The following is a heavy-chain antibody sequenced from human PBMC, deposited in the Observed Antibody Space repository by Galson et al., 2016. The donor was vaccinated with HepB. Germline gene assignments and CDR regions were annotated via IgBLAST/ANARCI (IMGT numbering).Heavy chain of an antibody. CDR1: GFSFSDAW. CDR3: TTGGTKWGPAY. J-gene: IGHJ4*02. CDR2: IKSKSDGGTS. D-gene: IGHD1-14*01. V-gene: IGHV3-15*01. Sequence: SLRLSCAASGFSFSDAWMTWVRQTPGKGLEWVGRIKSKSDGGTSDYAAPVEGRFIISRDDSRDTLYLQLNSLRSEDTATYYCTTGGTKWGPAYWGQGAQVTVSP.